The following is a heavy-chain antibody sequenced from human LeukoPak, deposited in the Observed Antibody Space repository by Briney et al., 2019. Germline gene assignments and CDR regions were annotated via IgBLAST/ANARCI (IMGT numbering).Heavy chain of an antibody. D-gene: IGHD6-13*01. Sequence: SETLSLTCTVSGGSISNYYWSWIRQPPGKGLEWIGSIYHSGSTYYNPSLKSRVTISVDTSKNQFSLKLSSVTAADTAVYYCARPFFRIAAAGTPPFYWGQGTLVTVSS. CDR3: ARPFFRIAAAGTPPFY. J-gene: IGHJ4*02. CDR1: GGSISNYY. CDR2: IYHSGST. V-gene: IGHV4-59*04.